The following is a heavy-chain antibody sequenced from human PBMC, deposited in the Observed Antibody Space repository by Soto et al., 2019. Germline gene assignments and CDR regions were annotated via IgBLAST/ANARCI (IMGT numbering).Heavy chain of an antibody. J-gene: IGHJ5*02. CDR3: ARIRHDAGWFDP. V-gene: IGHV1-3*01. CDR1: GYTFTSYA. Sequence: GGPVKVSCKASGYTFTSYAMHWVRQAPGQRLEWMGWINAGNGNTKYSQKFQGRVTITRDTSASTAYMELSSLRSEDTAVYYCARIRHDAGWFDPWGQGTLVTVSS. CDR2: INAGNGNT. D-gene: IGHD3-10*01.